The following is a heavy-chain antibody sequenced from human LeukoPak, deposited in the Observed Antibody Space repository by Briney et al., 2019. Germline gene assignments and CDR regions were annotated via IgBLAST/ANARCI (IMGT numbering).Heavy chain of an antibody. CDR1: GYTFTSYA. V-gene: IGHV1-3*03. Sequence: ASVKVSCKASGYTFTSYAMHWVRQAPGQRLEWMGWINAGNGNTKYSQEFQGRVTITRDTSASTAYMELSSLRSEDMAVYCCARGFGYSSGWSPLVDPWGQGTLVTVSS. J-gene: IGHJ5*02. D-gene: IGHD6-19*01. CDR3: ARGFGYSSGWSPLVDP. CDR2: INAGNGNT.